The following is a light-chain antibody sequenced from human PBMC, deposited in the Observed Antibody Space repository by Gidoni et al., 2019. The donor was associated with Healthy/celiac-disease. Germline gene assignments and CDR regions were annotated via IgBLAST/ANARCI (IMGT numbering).Light chain of an antibody. V-gene: IGKV3-20*01. CDR1: QSVSANY. CDR3: QQYGGSPPVT. J-gene: IGKJ5*01. CDR2: GAS. Sequence: EIVLTPSPDTLSLSPGARATLSCRASQSVSANYLVWYQHKPGQPPRFLLYGASNRATGVPGRFSGSGSGTDFTLTISSLEPEDFGVYYCQQYGGSPPVTFGQGTRLEIK.